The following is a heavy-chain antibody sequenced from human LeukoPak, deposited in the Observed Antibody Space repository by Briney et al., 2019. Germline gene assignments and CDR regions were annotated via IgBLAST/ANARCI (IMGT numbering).Heavy chain of an antibody. V-gene: IGHV3-23*01. D-gene: IGHD6-6*01. CDR1: GFTFSSYA. J-gene: IGHJ4*02. CDR2: ISGSGGST. Sequence: GGSLRLSCAASGFTFSSYAMTWVRQAPRKGLEWVSGISGSGGSTYYADSVKGRFTISRDNSRNTLYLQMNSLRAEDTAVYYCATDYRSSPESPYYFDCWGQGTLVTVSS. CDR3: ATDYRSSPESPYYFDC.